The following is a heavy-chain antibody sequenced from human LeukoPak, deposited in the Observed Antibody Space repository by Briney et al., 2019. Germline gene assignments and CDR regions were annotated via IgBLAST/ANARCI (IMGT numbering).Heavy chain of an antibody. Sequence: GGSLRLSCAASGFTFSSYWMHWVRHAPGKGLGWVSRINSDGTTTYYADSVKGRFTISRDNAKNTLYLQVNSLRAEDTAVYYCARGNYYGMDVWGQGTTVTVSS. CDR1: GFTFSSYW. J-gene: IGHJ6*02. CDR2: INSDGTTT. CDR3: ARGNYYGMDV. V-gene: IGHV3-74*01.